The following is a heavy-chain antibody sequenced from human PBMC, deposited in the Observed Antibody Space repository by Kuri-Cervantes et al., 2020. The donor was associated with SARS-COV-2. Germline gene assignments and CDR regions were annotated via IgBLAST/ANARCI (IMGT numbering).Heavy chain of an antibody. V-gene: IGHV3-74*01. D-gene: IGHD1-1*01. CDR2: INSDGSST. CDR3: VRDGDHWNFDY. Sequence: GGSLRLSCAASGFTVSSNYMSWVRQAPGKGLVWVSRINSDGSSTSYADSVKGRFTLSRDNAKNMLFLQMNSLRAEDTAVYYCVRDGDHWNFDYWGQGTLVTVSS. J-gene: IGHJ4*02. CDR1: GFTVSSNY.